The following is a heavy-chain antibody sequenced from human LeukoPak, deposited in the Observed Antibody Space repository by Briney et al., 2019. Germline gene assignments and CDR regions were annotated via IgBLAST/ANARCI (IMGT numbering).Heavy chain of an antibody. J-gene: IGHJ4*02. CDR1: GFSFSGHW. V-gene: IGHV3-74*01. D-gene: IGHD6-6*01. CDR3: ARGPNSNWSGLDF. CDR2: ISPTGSTT. Sequence: GGSLRLSCIASGFSFSGHWMHWARQLPGKGLVWVSRISPTGSTTSYADSVKGRFTVSRDNAKNTLYLQVNSLRAEDTAVYYCARGPNSNWSGLDFWGQGTLLTVSS.